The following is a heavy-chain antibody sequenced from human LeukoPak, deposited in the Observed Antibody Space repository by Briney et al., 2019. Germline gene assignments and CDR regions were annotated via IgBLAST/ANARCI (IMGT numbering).Heavy chain of an antibody. D-gene: IGHD3-16*01. CDR1: VGSISSQY. CDR2: IYTSGST. J-gene: IGHJ4*02. CDR3: ARGPSHDYYPSHFDY. V-gene: IGHV4-4*07. Sequence: SQSLSLTCTVSVGSISSQYWSWVRQPAGRGLEWIGRIYTSGSTNYNPSLKSRVTMSVDTSKNRYSLKLSSVTAADTAVYYCARGPSHDYYPSHFDYWGQGTLVTVSS.